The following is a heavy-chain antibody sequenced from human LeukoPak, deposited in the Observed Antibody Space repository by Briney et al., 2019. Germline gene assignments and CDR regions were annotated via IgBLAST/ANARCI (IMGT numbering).Heavy chain of an antibody. CDR1: GFTFSSYW. V-gene: IGHV3-7*03. D-gene: IGHD3-22*01. J-gene: IGHJ4*02. CDR2: INHNGNVN. CDR3: ARTLDDSSGYLY. Sequence: PGGSLRLSCAASGFTFSSYWMNWARQAPGKGLEWVASINHNGNVNYYVDSVKGRFTISRDNAKNSLYLQMSNLRAEDTAVYYCARTLDDSSGYLYWGQGTLVTVSS.